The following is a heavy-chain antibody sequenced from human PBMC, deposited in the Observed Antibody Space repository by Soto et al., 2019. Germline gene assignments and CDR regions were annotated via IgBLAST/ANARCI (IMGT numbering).Heavy chain of an antibody. Sequence: QLQLQESGPGLVKPSETLSLTCTVSGGSISSSSYYWGWIRQPPGKGLEWIGSIYYRGSPYYNPSLKSRVTLSVDTSKNQFSLKLSSVTAADTAVYYCARHRERHYDFWSGSDDAFDIWGQGTLVTVSS. CDR1: GGSISSSSYY. J-gene: IGHJ3*02. D-gene: IGHD3-3*01. CDR2: IYYRGSP. V-gene: IGHV4-39*01. CDR3: ARHRERHYDFWSGSDDAFDI.